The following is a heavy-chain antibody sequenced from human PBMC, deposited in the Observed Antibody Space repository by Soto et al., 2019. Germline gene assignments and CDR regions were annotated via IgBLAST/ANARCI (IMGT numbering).Heavy chain of an antibody. CDR3: AKGVLLLRDYMDV. CDR1: GFTFDDYA. CDR2: ISWNSGSI. J-gene: IGHJ6*03. Sequence: GGSLRLSCAASGFTFDDYAMHWVRQAPGKGLEWVSGISWNSGSIGYADSVKGRFTISRDNAKNSLYLQMNSLRAEDTALYYCAKGVLLLRDYMDVWGKGTTVTVSS. D-gene: IGHD2-15*01. V-gene: IGHV3-9*01.